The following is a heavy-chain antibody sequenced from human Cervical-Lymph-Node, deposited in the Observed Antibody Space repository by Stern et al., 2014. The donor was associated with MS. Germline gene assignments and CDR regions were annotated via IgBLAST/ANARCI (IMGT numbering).Heavy chain of an antibody. D-gene: IGHD4/OR15-4a*01. CDR1: GYNFTTSW. Sequence: MQLVESGAEVKTPGESLKISCKVSGYNFTTSWIAWVRQLPGKGLEWMGIIYPGDSAPTYSLYFQGQVTSSADKSISTAYRQWSSLKASDTAMYYCARGGGANVYDYWGQGTLVTVSS. CDR3: ARGGGANVYDY. J-gene: IGHJ4*02. V-gene: IGHV5-51*03. CDR2: IYPGDSAP.